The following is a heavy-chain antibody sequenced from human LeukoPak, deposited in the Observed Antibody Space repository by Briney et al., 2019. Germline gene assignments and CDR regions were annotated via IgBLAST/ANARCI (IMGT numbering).Heavy chain of an antibody. Sequence: GGSLRLSCAASGFTFSSCVMSWVRQAPGKGLEWVSAISGSGDTTYYAESVRGRFTISRDISKNTLYLQMNSLRVEDTAVYYCAKSGIEGYSSGHDALHIWGQGTMVTVSS. CDR1: GFTFSSCV. CDR2: ISGSGDTT. CDR3: AKSGIEGYSSGHDALHI. D-gene: IGHD6-19*01. J-gene: IGHJ3*02. V-gene: IGHV3-23*01.